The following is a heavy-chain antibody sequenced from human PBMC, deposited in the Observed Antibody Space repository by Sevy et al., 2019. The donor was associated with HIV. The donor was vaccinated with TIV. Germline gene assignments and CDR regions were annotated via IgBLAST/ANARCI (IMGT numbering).Heavy chain of an antibody. Sequence: GGSLRLSCEASGFTFSTYAMSWVGQAPGKGLQWVSVISGSGGSTYYADSVKGRFTISRDNAKNTMYLQMNSLGAEDTAVYYCARRPDLGVLIPTGVLDVWGLRTTVTVSS. CDR1: GFTFSTYA. CDR2: ISGSGGST. CDR3: ARRPDLGVLIPTGVLDV. V-gene: IGHV3-23*01. J-gene: IGHJ6*02. D-gene: IGHD3-3*01.